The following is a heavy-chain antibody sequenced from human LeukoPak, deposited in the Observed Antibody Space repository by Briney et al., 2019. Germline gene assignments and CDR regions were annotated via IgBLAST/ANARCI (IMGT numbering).Heavy chain of an antibody. CDR3: ASETYESAYFDY. CDR1: GSIFSSSG. J-gene: IGHJ4*02. D-gene: IGHD3-22*01. CDR2: ISGSAGNT. Sequence: GGSLRLSCEASGSIFSSSGMSWVRQAPGKGLEWVSTISGSAGNTDYADSVKGRFTISRDNSKNTLYLQMNSLRPEDTAVYYCASETYESAYFDYWGQGTLVTVSS. V-gene: IGHV3-23*01.